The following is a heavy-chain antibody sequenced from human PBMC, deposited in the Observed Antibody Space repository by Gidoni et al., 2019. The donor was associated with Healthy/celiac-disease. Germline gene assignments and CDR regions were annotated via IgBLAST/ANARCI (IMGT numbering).Heavy chain of an antibody. CDR2: IYYSGST. J-gene: IGHJ4*02. Sequence: QLQLQESGPGLVKPSETLSLTCTVSGGSISSSSYYWGWIRQPAGKGLEWIGSIYYSGSTYYNPSLKSRVTISVDTSKNQFSLKLSSVTAADTAVYYCASSGSYGNFDYWGQGTLVTVSS. CDR1: GGSISSSSYY. D-gene: IGHD3-10*01. CDR3: ASSGSYGNFDY. V-gene: IGHV4-39*01.